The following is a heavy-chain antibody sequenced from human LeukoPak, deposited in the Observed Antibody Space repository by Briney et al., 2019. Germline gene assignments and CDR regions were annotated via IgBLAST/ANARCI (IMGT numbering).Heavy chain of an antibody. CDR2: FHDSEST. J-gene: IGHJ4*02. CDR3: ARGDASGRPGIAFDY. CDR1: GGSISSNY. V-gene: IGHV4-59*01. D-gene: IGHD1-26*01. Sequence: SETLSLTCNVSGGSISSNYWSWIRQPPGKGLEWIGYFHDSESTNYNPSLTSRVSISVDTSKKQVSLKLSSVTAADTAVYYCARGDASGRPGIAFDYWGQGTLVTVSS.